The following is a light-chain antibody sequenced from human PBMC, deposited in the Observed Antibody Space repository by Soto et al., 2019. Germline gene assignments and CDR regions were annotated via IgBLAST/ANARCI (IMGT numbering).Light chain of an antibody. J-gene: IGLJ3*02. CDR1: SSDVGAYNF. V-gene: IGLV2-8*01. CDR2: DVS. Sequence: QSALTQPPSASGSPGQSVTISCTGTSSDVGAYNFVSWFQQHPGKAPKLMIYDVSKRPSGVPDRFSGSKSDNTASLTVYGLKAEDEGDYYCFSYAGSAKWVFGGGTKLTVL. CDR3: FSYAGSAKWV.